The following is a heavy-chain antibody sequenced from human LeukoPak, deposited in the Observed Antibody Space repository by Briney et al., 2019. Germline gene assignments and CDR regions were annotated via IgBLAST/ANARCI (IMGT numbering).Heavy chain of an antibody. CDR1: GFTFSSYS. J-gene: IGHJ6*02. CDR3: CDGMDV. CDR2: INGTGSTT. V-gene: IGHV3-23*01. Sequence: PGGSLRLSCAASGFTFSSYSMNWVRQAPGKGLEWVAAINGTGSTTYHADSVKGRFTISRDNSKNTLYLQMNSLRSEDMATYYCCDGMDVWGQGTTVAVSS.